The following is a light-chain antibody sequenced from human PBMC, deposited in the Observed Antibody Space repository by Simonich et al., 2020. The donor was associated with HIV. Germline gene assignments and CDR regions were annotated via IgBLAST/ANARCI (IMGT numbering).Light chain of an antibody. CDR1: SSNIGRNT. Sequence: QSVLTQPPSASGTPGQRVTISCSGSSSNIGRNTVNWYQQLPGTAPKLLIYSNNQRPSGVPDRFSGSKSGNTASLTISGLQAEDEADYYCCSYAGSSTVVFGGGTKLTVL. V-gene: IGLV1-44*01. J-gene: IGLJ2*01. CDR2: SNN. CDR3: CSYAGSSTVV.